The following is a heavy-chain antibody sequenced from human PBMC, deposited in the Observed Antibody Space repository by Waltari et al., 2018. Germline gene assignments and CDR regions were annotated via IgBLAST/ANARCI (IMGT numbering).Heavy chain of an antibody. Sequence: EVQLVESGGGLVQPGGSLRLSCAASGFTFSSYWMSWVRQAPGKGLEWVANIKQDGSEKDTVDSVKGRFTITRDNAKNSLYLQMNSLRAEDKTVYYCARDDRDGYSNYYYYGMDVWGQGTTVTVSS. V-gene: IGHV3-7*01. D-gene: IGHD4-4*01. CDR3: ARDDRDGYSNYYYYGMDV. J-gene: IGHJ6*02. CDR2: IKQDGSEK. CDR1: GFTFSSYW.